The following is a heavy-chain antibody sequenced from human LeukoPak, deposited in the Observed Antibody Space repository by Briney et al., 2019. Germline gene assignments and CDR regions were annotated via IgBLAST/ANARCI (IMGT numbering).Heavy chain of an antibody. CDR3: ARVGRPVTQDNWFDS. V-gene: IGHV6-1*01. CDR2: TYYRSKWYN. D-gene: IGHD2-15*01. Sequence: SQTLSLTCAISGDSVSSNSAAWNWTRQSPSRGLEWLGRTYYRSKWYNDYAVSVKSRITINPDTSKNQFSLQLNSVTPEDTAVYYCARVGRPVTQDNWFDSWGQGTLVTVSS. CDR1: GDSVSSNSAA. J-gene: IGHJ5*01.